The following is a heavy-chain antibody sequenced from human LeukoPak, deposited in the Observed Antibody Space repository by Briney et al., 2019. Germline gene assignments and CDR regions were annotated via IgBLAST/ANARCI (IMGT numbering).Heavy chain of an antibody. D-gene: IGHD6-6*01. CDR2: ISGSGGST. V-gene: IGHV3-23*01. CDR3: AKNGPYSSSFRPVDY. Sequence: GGSLRLSSAASGFTFSSYAMSWVRQAPGKGLEWVSAISGSGGSTYYADSVKGRFTISRDNSKNTLYLQMNSLRAEDTAVYYCAKNGPYSSSFRPVDYWGQGTLVTVSS. CDR1: GFTFSSYA. J-gene: IGHJ4*02.